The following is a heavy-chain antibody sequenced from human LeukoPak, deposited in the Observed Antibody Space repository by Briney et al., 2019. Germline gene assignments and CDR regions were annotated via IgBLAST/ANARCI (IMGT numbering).Heavy chain of an antibody. CDR3: ARGIVVVTATDYYYYGMDV. J-gene: IGHJ6*02. D-gene: IGHD2-21*02. CDR2: IIPIFGTA. CDR1: GGTFSSYA. V-gene: IGHV1-69*13. Sequence: SVTVSCTASGGTFSSYAISWVRQAPGQGLEWMGGIIPIFGTANYAQKFQGRVTITADESTSTAYMELSSLRSEDTAVYYCARGIVVVTATDYYYYGMDVWGQGTTVTVSS.